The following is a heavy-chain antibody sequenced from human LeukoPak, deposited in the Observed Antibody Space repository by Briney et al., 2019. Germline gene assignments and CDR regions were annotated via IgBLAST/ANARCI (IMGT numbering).Heavy chain of an antibody. CDR2: IHSNSGGK. Sequence: GASVKVSCKASGYTFTRYYMHWVRQAPGQGLEWMGWIHSNSGGKKYAQKFQGWVTITRDTSISTAYMELSRLRSDDTAVYYCARDRVPQGYCSSTSCYHFDYWGQGTQVSVSS. CDR1: GYTFTRYY. CDR3: ARDRVPQGYCSSTSCYHFDY. D-gene: IGHD2-2*01. V-gene: IGHV1-2*04. J-gene: IGHJ4*02.